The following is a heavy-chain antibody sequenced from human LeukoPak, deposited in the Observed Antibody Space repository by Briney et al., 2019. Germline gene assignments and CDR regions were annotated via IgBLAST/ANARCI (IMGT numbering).Heavy chain of an antibody. D-gene: IGHD1-20*01. Sequence: SGPTLVNPPQTLTLTCSFSGFSLTTRPLGVGWIRQPPGKALEWLAVIYWDDDKRYNPSLKTRLTVTTATSKNQVVLIMTNMDPVDTATYYCAHRRSGYDWNHGDFDYWGQGTLVTVSS. CDR3: AHRRSGYDWNHGDFDY. J-gene: IGHJ4*02. CDR1: GFSLTTRPLG. CDR2: IYWDDDK. V-gene: IGHV2-5*02.